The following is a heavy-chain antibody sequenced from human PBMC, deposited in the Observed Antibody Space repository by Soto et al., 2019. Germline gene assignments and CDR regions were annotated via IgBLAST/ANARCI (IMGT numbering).Heavy chain of an antibody. Sequence: QVHLQESGPGLVKPSETLSLTCTVSGGSISIYYWNWIRQPPGKGLEWIGYVHNSGTTSYNPSLGSRVTISLYTSKNQCSLRLTSVTAAGTAVYYCARRWSGTDYWGQGTMVTVSS. CDR3: ARRWSGTDY. J-gene: IGHJ4*02. CDR1: GGSISIYY. CDR2: VHNSGTT. V-gene: IGHV4-59*01. D-gene: IGHD3-10*01.